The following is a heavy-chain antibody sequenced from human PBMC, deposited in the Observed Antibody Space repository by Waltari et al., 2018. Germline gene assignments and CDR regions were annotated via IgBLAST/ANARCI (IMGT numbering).Heavy chain of an antibody. V-gene: IGHV3-53*02. CDR3: ARVGDSDAFDI. CDR2: SYSRCST. CDR1: GFTVSSNY. J-gene: IGHJ3*02. D-gene: IGHD3-10*01. Sequence: EVQLVETGGGLIQPGGSLRLSCAASGFTVSSNYMSWVRQAPGKGLEWLSVSYSRCSTYYADSVKCRFTISRDNSKSTLYLQMNSLRAEDTAVYYCARVGDSDAFDIWGQGPMVTVSS.